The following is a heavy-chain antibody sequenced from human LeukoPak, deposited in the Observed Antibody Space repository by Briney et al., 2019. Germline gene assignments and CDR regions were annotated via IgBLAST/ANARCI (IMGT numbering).Heavy chain of an antibody. CDR3: AREHIVATITYNYFDY. V-gene: IGHV3-66*01. CDR2: IYSGGST. CDR1: GFTVSSNY. J-gene: IGHJ4*02. Sequence: PGGSLRLSCAASGFTVSSNYMSWVRQAPGKGLEWVSVIYSGGSTYYADSVKGRFTISRDNSKNTLYLQMNSLRAEDTAVYYCAREHIVATITYNYFDYWGQGTLVTVSS. D-gene: IGHD5-12*01.